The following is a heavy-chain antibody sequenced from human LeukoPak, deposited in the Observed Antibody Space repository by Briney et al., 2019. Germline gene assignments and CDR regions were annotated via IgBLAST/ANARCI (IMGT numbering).Heavy chain of an antibody. J-gene: IGHJ4*02. CDR3: ARSYSSSWYGMSLGF. D-gene: IGHD6-19*01. Sequence: PGGSLRHSCAASGFSLRSNFMTWVGPAPGKGREWVSFIYSGGSTYHADSVKGRFTIPRDKSENTVYLQMNSLRAEDTAVYYCARSYSSSWYGMSLGFWGQGTLVTVST. CDR1: GFSLRSNF. V-gene: IGHV3-53*01. CDR2: IYSGGST.